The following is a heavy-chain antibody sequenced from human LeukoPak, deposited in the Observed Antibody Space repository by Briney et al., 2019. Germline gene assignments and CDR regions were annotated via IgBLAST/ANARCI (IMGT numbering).Heavy chain of an antibody. CDR1: GGSISSYY. CDR2: MYYSGST. D-gene: IGHD6-6*01. V-gene: IGHV4-59*08. CDR3: ARHAGILSSSYYSYYGLDV. J-gene: IGHJ6*02. Sequence: PSETLSLTCTVSGGSISSYYWSWIRQPPGKGLEWIGYMYYSGSTNYNPSLKSRVTISVDTSKNQFSLKLSSVTAADTAVYYCARHAGILSSSYYSYYGLDVWGQGTTVTVSS.